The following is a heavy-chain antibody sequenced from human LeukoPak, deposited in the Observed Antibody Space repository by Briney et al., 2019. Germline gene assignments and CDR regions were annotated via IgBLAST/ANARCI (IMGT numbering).Heavy chain of an antibody. CDR1: GGSISSSY. V-gene: IGHV4-59*08. CDR2: ISDSGST. Sequence: PSEILSLTCTVSGGSISSSYWSWIRQPPGKGLEWIGYISDSGSTNYNPSLKSRVTMSVDTSKNQVSLKLSSVTAADTAVYYCARLGQLGNYWGQGTLVTVSS. CDR3: ARLGQLGNY. D-gene: IGHD6-6*01. J-gene: IGHJ4*02.